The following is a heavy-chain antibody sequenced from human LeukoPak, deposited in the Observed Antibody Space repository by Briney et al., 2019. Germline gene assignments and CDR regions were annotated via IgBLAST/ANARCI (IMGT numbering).Heavy chain of an antibody. CDR1: GGTFSSYA. CDR2: IIPIFGTA. D-gene: IGHD3-22*01. CDR3: ARGACYYDSSDCDAFDI. V-gene: IGHV1-69*05. J-gene: IGHJ3*02. Sequence: SVKVSCKASGGTFSSYAISWVRQAPGQGLEWMGGIIPIFGTANYAQKFQGRVTITTDESTSTAYMELSSLRSEDTAVYYCARGACYYDSSDCDAFDIWGQGTMVTVSS.